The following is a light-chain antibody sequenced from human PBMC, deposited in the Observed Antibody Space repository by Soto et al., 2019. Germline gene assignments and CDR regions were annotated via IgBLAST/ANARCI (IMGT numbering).Light chain of an antibody. Sequence: EIAVSQSPGTLSVCPGERATLSCRASQSIDWKVAWYQQKPGQAPRLVIYDSSIRATGIPARFSGSGSGTEFTLTINSLQSEDFAVYYCQQYNHWLSISFGQGTRLEIK. J-gene: IGKJ5*01. CDR2: DSS. CDR3: QQYNHWLSIS. CDR1: QSIDWK. V-gene: IGKV3-15*01.